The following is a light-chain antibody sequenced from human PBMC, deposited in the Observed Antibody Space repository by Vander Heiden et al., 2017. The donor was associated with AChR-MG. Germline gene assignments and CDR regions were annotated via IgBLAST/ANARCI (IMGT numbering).Light chain of an antibody. CDR2: GKN. CDR1: SLRSYY. Sequence: SSELTQDPAVSVALGQTGRITCQGDSLRSYYASWYQQKPGQAPVLVIYGKNHRPSGIPDRFSGSSSGNTASLTITGAQAEDEADYYCNSRDSSGNHLGVFGGGTKLTVL. V-gene: IGLV3-19*01. J-gene: IGLJ3*02. CDR3: NSRDSSGNHLGV.